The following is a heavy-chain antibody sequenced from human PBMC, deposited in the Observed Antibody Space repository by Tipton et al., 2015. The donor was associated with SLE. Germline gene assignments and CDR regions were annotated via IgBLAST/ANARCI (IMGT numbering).Heavy chain of an antibody. J-gene: IGHJ4*02. Sequence: GSLRLSCAASGFTVSDNFMSWVRQAPGKGLEWVSLISGGGYTYYADSVQDRFTISRDKSKNTLYLQMNSLRAEDTAVFYCARVDGGYYRGFFDFWGQGTLVTVSS. CDR3: ARVDGGYYRGFFDF. D-gene: IGHD1-26*01. CDR1: GFTVSDNF. CDR2: ISGGGYT. V-gene: IGHV3-66*01.